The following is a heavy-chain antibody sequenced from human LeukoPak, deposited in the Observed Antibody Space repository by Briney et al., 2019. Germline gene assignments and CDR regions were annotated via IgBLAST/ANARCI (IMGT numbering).Heavy chain of an antibody. CDR1: VFKFSSYA. CDR2: ISGGGAGT. J-gene: IGHJ4*02. Sequence: GGSLRLSCAASVFKFSSYAMNWVRQAPGKGLEWVAGISGGGAGTYYVDSVKGRFTISRDNSKNTLYLQMNSLGAEDTAVYYCAKLVSTTQMGDYWGQGTPVTVSS. V-gene: IGHV3-23*01. D-gene: IGHD2/OR15-2a*01. CDR3: AKLVSTTQMGDY.